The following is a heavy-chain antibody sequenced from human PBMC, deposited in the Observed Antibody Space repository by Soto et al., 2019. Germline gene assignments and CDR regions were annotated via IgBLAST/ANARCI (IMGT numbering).Heavy chain of an antibody. CDR1: GFAFSTYS. CDR3: AREYTAWPLAYGLDV. Sequence: EVHLVESGGGLVKPGGSLRLSCVGYGFAFSTYSINWIRQAPGKGLEWVSSISSRSDIYYADSVKGRFTISRDNAKNSVSLQMNSLRAEDTAVYYCAREYTAWPLAYGLDVWGQGTTVTVSS. CDR2: ISSRSDI. J-gene: IGHJ6*02. V-gene: IGHV3-21*01. D-gene: IGHD2-2*02.